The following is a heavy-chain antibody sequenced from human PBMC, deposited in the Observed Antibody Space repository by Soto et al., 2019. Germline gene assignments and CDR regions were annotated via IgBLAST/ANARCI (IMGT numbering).Heavy chain of an antibody. CDR1: GFIFDDFA. CDR3: TKVGGLYDFWSGPLHFDL. D-gene: IGHD3-3*01. Sequence: EAQLVESGGGLVQPGRSLRLSCAGSGFIFDDFAIHWVRQAPGKGLEWVSGISWNSDSIGYADSVKGRFTISRDNTKNALYLQMNSLRVEDTALYYCTKVGGLYDFWSGPLHFDLWGQGTIVTVSP. CDR2: ISWNSDSI. J-gene: IGHJ4*02. V-gene: IGHV3-9*01.